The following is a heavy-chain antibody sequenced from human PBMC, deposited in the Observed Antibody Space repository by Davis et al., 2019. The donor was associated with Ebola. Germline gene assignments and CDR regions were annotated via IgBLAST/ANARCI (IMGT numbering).Heavy chain of an antibody. Sequence: GESLKISCAASGFTFRSYGMHWVRQAPGKGLEWVAVISYDGSNKYYADSVKGRFTISRDNSKNSLYLQMNSLRAEDTAVYYCARDLLSLHQGPIGLPPGTLLQEHLWG. CDR2: ISYDGSNK. V-gene: IGHV3-33*05. J-gene: IGHJ6*01. CDR3: ARDLLSLHQGPIGLPPGTLLQEHL. CDR1: GFTFRSYG.